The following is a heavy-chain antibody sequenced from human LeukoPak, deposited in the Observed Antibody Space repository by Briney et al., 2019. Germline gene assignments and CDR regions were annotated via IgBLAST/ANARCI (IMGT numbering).Heavy chain of an antibody. CDR3: ARDLRVVTLPFDY. D-gene: IGHD3-3*01. Sequence: SETLSLTCAVYGGSFSGYYWSWIRQPPGKGLEWIGEINHSGSTNYNPSLKSRVTISVDTSKNQFSLKLSSVTAADTAVYYCARDLRVVTLPFDYWGQGTLVTVSS. CDR1: GGSFSGYY. V-gene: IGHV4-34*01. CDR2: INHSGST. J-gene: IGHJ4*02.